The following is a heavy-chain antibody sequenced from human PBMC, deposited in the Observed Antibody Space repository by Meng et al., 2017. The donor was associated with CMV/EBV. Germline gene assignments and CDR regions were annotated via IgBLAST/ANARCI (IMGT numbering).Heavy chain of an antibody. Sequence: QVQLQESGPGLVKPSETLSLTCTVSGGSISSYYWSWIRQPAGKGLEWIGRIYTSGSTNYNPSLKSRVTMSVDTSKNQFSLKLSSVTAADTAVYCCARHGDTAMVVGIDYWGQGTLVTVSS. D-gene: IGHD5-18*01. V-gene: IGHV4-4*07. J-gene: IGHJ4*02. CDR2: IYTSGST. CDR3: ARHGDTAMVVGIDY. CDR1: GGSISSYY.